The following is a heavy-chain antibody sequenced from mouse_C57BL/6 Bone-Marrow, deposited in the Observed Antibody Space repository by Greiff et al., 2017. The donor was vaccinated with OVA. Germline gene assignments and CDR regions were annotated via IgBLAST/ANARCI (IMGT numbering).Heavy chain of an antibody. CDR1: GFTFSSYT. D-gene: IGHD1-1*02. Sequence: EVHLVESGGGLVKPGGSLKLSCAASGFTFSSYTMSWVRQTPEKRLEWVATISGGGGNTYYPDSVKGRFTISRDNAKNTLYLQMSSLRSEDTALYYCARHGLWQVSFYWYFDVWGTGTTVTVSS. J-gene: IGHJ1*03. CDR2: ISGGGGNT. V-gene: IGHV5-9*01. CDR3: ARHGLWQVSFYWYFDV.